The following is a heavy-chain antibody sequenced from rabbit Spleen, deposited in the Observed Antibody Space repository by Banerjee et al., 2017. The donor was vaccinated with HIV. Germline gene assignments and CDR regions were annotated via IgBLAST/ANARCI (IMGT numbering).Heavy chain of an antibody. V-gene: IGHV1S7*01. CDR1: GFSLSSND. Sequence: QLKETGGGLVQPGESLTLSCKVSGFSLSSNDMSWVRQTPGKGLERIGYIDPVFGITNYANSVKGRFTISRDNTQNTLYLQLNSLTAADTATYFCVREVAVKFNLWGQGTLVTVS. CDR3: VREVAVKFNL. CDR2: IDPVFGIT. D-gene: IGHD4-1*01. J-gene: IGHJ4*01.